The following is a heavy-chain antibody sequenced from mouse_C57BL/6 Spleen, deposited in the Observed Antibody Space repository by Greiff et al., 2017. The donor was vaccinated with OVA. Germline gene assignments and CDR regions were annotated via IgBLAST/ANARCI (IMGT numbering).Heavy chain of an antibody. V-gene: IGHV1-76*01. D-gene: IGHD3-2*02. CDR1: GYTFTDYY. J-gene: IGHJ3*01. Sequence: VQLQQSGAELVRPGASVKLSCKASGYTFTDYYINWVKQRPGQGLEWIARIYPGSGNTYYNEKFKGKATLTAEKSSSTAYMQLSSLTSEDSAVYFCARSGDSSGFAYWGQGTLVTVSA. CDR3: ARSGDSSGFAY. CDR2: IYPGSGNT.